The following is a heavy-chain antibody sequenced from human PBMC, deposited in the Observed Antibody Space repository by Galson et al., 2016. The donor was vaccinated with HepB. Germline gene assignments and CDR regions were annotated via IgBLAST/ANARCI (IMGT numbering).Heavy chain of an antibody. V-gene: IGHV3-74*03. CDR3: ARGHVANGH. Sequence: LRLSCAASGFTFTKFCMHWFRQVPGKGPVWIARINSDDSDITYADSVKGRFTVSRDNAKDTVFLQMSSLRVEDTAVYYCARGHVANGHWGQGSMVIVSS. CDR1: GFTFTKFC. D-gene: IGHD2-21*01. CDR2: INSDDSDI. J-gene: IGHJ4*02.